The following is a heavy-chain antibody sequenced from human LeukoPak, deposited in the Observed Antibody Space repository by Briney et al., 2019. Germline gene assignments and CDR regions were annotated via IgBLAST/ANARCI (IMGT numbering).Heavy chain of an antibody. CDR1: GGSISISY. CDR3: ARHRVRTDFDY. Sequence: PSETLPHSPTVSGGSISISYGSCIPQPPGKGLEWIGYIYYSGSPNYNPSLKSRVTISVDTSTNQFSLKLSSVTAADTAVYYCARHRVRTDFDYTGQGEPVTVSS. V-gene: IGHV4-59*08. D-gene: IGHD1-1*01. J-gene: IGHJ4*02. CDR2: IYYSGSP.